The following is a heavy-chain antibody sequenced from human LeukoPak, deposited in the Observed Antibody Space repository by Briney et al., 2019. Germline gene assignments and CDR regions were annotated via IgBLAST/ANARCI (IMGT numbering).Heavy chain of an antibody. V-gene: IGHV4-39*07. CDR1: GGSISSSSYY. D-gene: IGHD3-22*01. CDR2: IYYSGST. Sequence: SETLSLTCTVSGGSISSSSYYWGWIRQPPGKGLEWIGSIYYSGSTYYNPSLKSRVTISVDTSKNQFSLKLSSVTAADTAVYYCASDHSNYYDSSGYAPEWGQGTLVTVSS. J-gene: IGHJ4*02. CDR3: ASDHSNYYDSSGYAPE.